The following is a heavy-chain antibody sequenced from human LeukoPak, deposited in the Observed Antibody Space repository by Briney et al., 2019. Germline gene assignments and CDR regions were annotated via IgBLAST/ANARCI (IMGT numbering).Heavy chain of an antibody. V-gene: IGHV3-21*01. CDR2: ISSSSSYI. D-gene: IGHD2-15*01. CDR3: AKWGYCSGGSCSGMDV. CDR1: GFTFSSYA. J-gene: IGHJ6*02. Sequence: PGGSLRLSCAASGFTFSSYAMSWVRQAPGKGLEWVSSISSSSSYIYYADSVKGRFTISRDNAKNSLYLQMNSLRAEDTAVYYCAKWGYCSGGSCSGMDVWGQGTTVTVS.